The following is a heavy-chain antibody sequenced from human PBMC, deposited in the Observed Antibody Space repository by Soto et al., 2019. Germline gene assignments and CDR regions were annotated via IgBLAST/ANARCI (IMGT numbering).Heavy chain of an antibody. D-gene: IGHD3-16*01. CDR3: GEYTNTEALGEH. V-gene: IGHV3-23*01. CDR2: ITYGHYT. Sequence: EVQLLESGGGLVQPGGSLRLSCAASGFTFSSFAMAWVRQAPGKGLQWVGGITYGHYTFYTDSVKGRFTISRDNSENALYLQMSGLRAEDTAVYYCGEYTNTEALGEHWGLGTLVTVSS. CDR1: GFTFSSFA. J-gene: IGHJ1*01.